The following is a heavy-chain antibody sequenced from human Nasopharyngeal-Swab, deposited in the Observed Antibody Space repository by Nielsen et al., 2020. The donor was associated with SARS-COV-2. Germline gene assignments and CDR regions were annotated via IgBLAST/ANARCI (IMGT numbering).Heavy chain of an antibody. V-gene: IGHV3-9*01. CDR3: ARGGRGSQYYMDV. Sequence: GGSLRLSCAASGFTFDDYAMHWVRQVPGKGLEWVLGISRNSGSIGYGASVKGRFTISRENAKNSLYLQMNSLRAGDTAVYYCARGGRGSQYYMDVWGKGTTVTVSS. D-gene: IGHD1-26*01. CDR2: ISRNSGSI. J-gene: IGHJ6*03. CDR1: GFTFDDYA.